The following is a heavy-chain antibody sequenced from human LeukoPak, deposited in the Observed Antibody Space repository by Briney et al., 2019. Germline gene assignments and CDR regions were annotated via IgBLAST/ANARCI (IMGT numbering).Heavy chain of an antibody. V-gene: IGHV1-18*01. J-gene: IGHJ4*02. CDR1: GYTYTNYG. CDR3: ARGITFGGVPLLDY. Sequence: ASVKVSCKASGYTYTNYGIGWVRQAPGQGLEWMGWISAYYGDTKYAEKVQGRVTMTKERSTSTAYMELSSLRSEDTAVYYCARGITFGGVPLLDYWGQGTLVTVSS. CDR2: ISAYYGDT. D-gene: IGHD3-16*01.